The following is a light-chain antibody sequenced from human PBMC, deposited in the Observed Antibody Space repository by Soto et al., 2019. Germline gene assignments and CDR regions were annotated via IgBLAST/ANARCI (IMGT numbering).Light chain of an antibody. CDR2: DAS. CDR3: QLCSNWAWP. V-gene: IGKV3-11*01. J-gene: IGKJ1*01. CDR1: QSVISY. Sequence: EILLPQSQDTLSLYPGERATLSCRASQSVISYLAWYQQKPGQAHRLLIYDASNMATGIPARFSGSGSGTDFTLTICRLEPEGCAGYYCQLCSNWAWPFGQGT.